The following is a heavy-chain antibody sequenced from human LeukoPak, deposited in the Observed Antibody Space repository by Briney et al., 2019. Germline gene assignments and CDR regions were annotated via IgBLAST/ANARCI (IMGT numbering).Heavy chain of an antibody. Sequence: PGGSLRLSCAASGFTFSSYSMNWVRQAPGKGLEWVSYISSSSSTIYYADSLKGRFTISRDISKNTLYLQMNSLRAEDTAIYYCALLMMYAIDFDYWGQGTLVTVSS. CDR2: ISSSSSTI. CDR3: ALLMMYAIDFDY. D-gene: IGHD2-8*01. V-gene: IGHV3-48*01. J-gene: IGHJ4*02. CDR1: GFTFSSYS.